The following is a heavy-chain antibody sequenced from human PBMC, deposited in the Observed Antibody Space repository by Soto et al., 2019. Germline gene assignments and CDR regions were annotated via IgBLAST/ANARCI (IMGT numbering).Heavy chain of an antibody. CDR2: ISYDGSNK. D-gene: IGHD3-22*01. J-gene: IGHJ4*02. Sequence: PGGSLRLSCAASGFTFSSYGMHWVRQAPGKGLEWVAVISYDGSNKYYADSVKGRFTISRDNSKNTLYLQMNSLRAEGTAVYYCAKDEGATMIVVNYWGQGTLVTVSS. CDR1: GFTFSSYG. V-gene: IGHV3-30*18. CDR3: AKDEGATMIVVNY.